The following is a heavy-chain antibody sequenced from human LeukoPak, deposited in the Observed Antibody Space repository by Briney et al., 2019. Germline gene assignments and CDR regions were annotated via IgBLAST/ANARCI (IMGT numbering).Heavy chain of an antibody. CDR2: ISGSGDRT. D-gene: IGHD3-10*01. J-gene: IGHJ4*02. V-gene: IGHV3-23*01. Sequence: GGSLRLSCAASGFTFSSYAMSWVRQAPGKGLEWVSPISGSGDRTYYADSVKGRFTISRDNSKNTLYLQMDSLRAEDTAVYYCAKLLRGVVVPYYDYWGQGTLVTVSS. CDR3: AKLLRGVVVPYYDY. CDR1: GFTFSSYA.